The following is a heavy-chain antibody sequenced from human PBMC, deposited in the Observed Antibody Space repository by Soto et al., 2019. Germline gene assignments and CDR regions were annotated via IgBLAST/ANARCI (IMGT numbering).Heavy chain of an antibody. CDR3: ARVLRYFDWLLYNGMDV. CDR1: GFTFSSYS. Sequence: GGSLRLSCAASGFTFSSYSMNWVRQSPGKGLEWVSSISSSSSYIYYADSVKGRFTISRDSAKNSLYLQMNSLRAEDTAVYYCARVLRYFDWLLYNGMDVWGQGTTVTVSS. D-gene: IGHD3-9*01. CDR2: ISSSSSYI. V-gene: IGHV3-21*01. J-gene: IGHJ6*02.